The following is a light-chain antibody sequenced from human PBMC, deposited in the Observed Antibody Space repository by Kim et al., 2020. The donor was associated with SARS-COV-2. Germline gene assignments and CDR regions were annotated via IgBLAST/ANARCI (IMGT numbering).Light chain of an antibody. J-gene: IGKJ4*01. CDR3: QQYNSYPLT. V-gene: IGKV1-16*01. CDR1: QVIANY. CDR2: SAF. Sequence: ASVGDIVSITCRASQVIANYLAWFQQKPGKAPKALIFSAFSLQSGVPSRFSGRRSGTEFTLTISGLQSDDGGTYYCQQYNSYPLTFGGGTKVDIK.